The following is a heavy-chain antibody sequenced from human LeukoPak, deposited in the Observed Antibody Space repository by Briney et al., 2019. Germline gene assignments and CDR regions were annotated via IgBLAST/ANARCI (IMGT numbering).Heavy chain of an antibody. CDR3: GRGAYDYYDSSGYPALVDY. CDR2: IYHSGST. CDR1: GGSISSGGYS. Sequence: SETLSLTCAVSGGSISSGGYSWRWIRQPPGKGLEWIGYIYHSGSTYYNPSLKSRVTISVDRSKNQFSLKLSSVTAADTAVYYCGRGAYDYYDSSGYPALVDYWGQGTLVTVSS. J-gene: IGHJ4*02. V-gene: IGHV4-30-2*01. D-gene: IGHD3-22*01.